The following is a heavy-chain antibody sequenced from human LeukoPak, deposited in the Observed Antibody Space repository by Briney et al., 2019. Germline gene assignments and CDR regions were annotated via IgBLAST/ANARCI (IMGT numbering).Heavy chain of an antibody. Sequence: SETLSLTCTVSGGSISSGGYYWSWIRQHPGKGLEWIVYIYYSGSTYYNPSLKSRVTISVDTSKNQFSLMLSSVTAADTAVYYCARDFLDTAMNNYFDYWGQGTLVTVSS. J-gene: IGHJ4*02. CDR3: ARDFLDTAMNNYFDY. D-gene: IGHD5-18*01. CDR1: GGSISSGGYY. V-gene: IGHV4-31*03. CDR2: IYYSGST.